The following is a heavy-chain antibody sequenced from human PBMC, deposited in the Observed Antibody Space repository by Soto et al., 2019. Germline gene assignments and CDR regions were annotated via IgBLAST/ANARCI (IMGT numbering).Heavy chain of an antibody. D-gene: IGHD1-26*01. Sequence: ASVKVSCKASGYTFTSYGISWVRQAPGQGLEWMGWISTYNVRTNSAQKLQGRVTMTTDTSTTTAYMELRSLRSDDTAVYYCARDLGGGSYYLDYWSQGTLVTVSS. CDR2: ISTYNVRT. J-gene: IGHJ4*02. V-gene: IGHV1-18*01. CDR3: ARDLGGGSYYLDY. CDR1: GYTFTSYG.